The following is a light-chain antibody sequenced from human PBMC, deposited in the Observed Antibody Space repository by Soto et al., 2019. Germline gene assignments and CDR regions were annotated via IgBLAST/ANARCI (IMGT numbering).Light chain of an antibody. Sequence: DIQMTQFPSTLSASVGDRVTISCRASQSIGTSLAWYQQKPGKAPKLLIYDASSLESGVPSRFSGSGSGTEFTLTISSLQPDDFATYYCQQYNSYLTFGQGTKVDIK. J-gene: IGKJ1*01. CDR1: QSIGTS. CDR2: DAS. V-gene: IGKV1-5*01. CDR3: QQYNSYLT.